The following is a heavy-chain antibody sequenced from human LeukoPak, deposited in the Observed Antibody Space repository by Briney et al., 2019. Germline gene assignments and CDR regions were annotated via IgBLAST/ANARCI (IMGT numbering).Heavy chain of an antibody. J-gene: IGHJ4*02. D-gene: IGHD3-10*01. Sequence: SVKVSCKASGGTFSSYAISWVRQAPGQGLEWMGGIIPIFGTANYAQKFQGRVTITADESTSTAYMELSSLRSEDTAVYYCAREFGGYLDLYYFDYWGQGTLVTVSS. CDR1: GGTFSSYA. CDR2: IIPIFGTA. CDR3: AREFGGYLDLYYFDY. V-gene: IGHV1-69*13.